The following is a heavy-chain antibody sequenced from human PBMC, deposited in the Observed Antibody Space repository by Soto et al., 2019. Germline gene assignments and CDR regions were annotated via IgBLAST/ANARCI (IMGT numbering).Heavy chain of an antibody. CDR1: GGSISSDKW. V-gene: IGHV4-4*02. Sequence: SETLCLTCAVAGGSISSDKWWSWVRQTPGKGLEWIGEVYHSGNTNYNPSLKSRITINPDTSKNQFSLQLHSVTPEDTAVYYCARGSYTSTWSWGQGTLVTVSS. J-gene: IGHJ5*02. CDR3: ARGSYTSTWS. D-gene: IGHD6-13*01. CDR2: VYHSGNT.